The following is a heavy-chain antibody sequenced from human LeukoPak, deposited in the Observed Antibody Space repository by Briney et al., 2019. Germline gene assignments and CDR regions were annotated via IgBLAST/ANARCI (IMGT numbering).Heavy chain of an antibody. CDR1: RFTFSSYG. J-gene: IGHJ4*02. V-gene: IGHV3-NL1*01. D-gene: IGHD5-24*01. Sequence: PGGSLRLSCAASRFTFSSYGMHWVRQAPGKGLEWISLIYSDGSTTFYADSVKGRFTISRDNSKNTFYLQMNRLRPEDTAVYYCASDGYNYFEFWGQGTLVIVSS. CDR2: IYSDGSTT. CDR3: ASDGYNYFEF.